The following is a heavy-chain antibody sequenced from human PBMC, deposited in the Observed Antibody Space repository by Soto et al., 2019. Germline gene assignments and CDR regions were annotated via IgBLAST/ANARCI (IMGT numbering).Heavy chain of an antibody. CDR2: IIPIFGTA. V-gene: IGHV1-69*13. CDR3: ARIVDCSGGSCYSGVYYYGMDV. J-gene: IGHJ6*02. D-gene: IGHD2-15*01. CDR1: GGTFSSYA. Sequence: SVKVSCKASGGTFSSYAISWVRQAPGQGLEWMGGIIPIFGTANYAQKFQGRVTITADESTSTAYMELSSLRSEDTAVYYCARIVDCSGGSCYSGVYYYGMDVWGQGTTVTVSS.